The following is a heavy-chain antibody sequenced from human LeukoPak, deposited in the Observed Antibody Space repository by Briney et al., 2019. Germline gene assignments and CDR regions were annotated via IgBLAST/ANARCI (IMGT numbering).Heavy chain of an antibody. D-gene: IGHD6-25*01. CDR2: ISYDGSNK. Sequence: QSGGSLRLSCVASGFTFSSYTIHWVRQAPGKGLEWVAVISYDGSNKYYADSVKGRFTISRDNSKNTLYLQMNSLRAEDAAMYYCARDQSSGWGFDYWGQGTLVTVSS. V-gene: IGHV3-30*04. J-gene: IGHJ4*02. CDR1: GFTFSSYT. CDR3: ARDQSSGWGFDY.